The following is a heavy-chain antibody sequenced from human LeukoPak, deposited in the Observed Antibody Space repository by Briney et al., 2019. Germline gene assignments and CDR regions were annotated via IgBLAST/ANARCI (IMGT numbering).Heavy chain of an antibody. D-gene: IGHD1-7*01. CDR2: IHPRDSST. Sequence: GASVRVSCKASGYTFTGYYIHWVRQAPGQGPEWMGCIHPRDSSTTYAQKFQGRVTLTSDASINTAFLELARLTSDDTAIYYCARDLRDWNLWGQGTLVTVSS. CDR1: GYTFTGYY. V-gene: IGHV1-2*02. J-gene: IGHJ4*02. CDR3: ARDLRDWNL.